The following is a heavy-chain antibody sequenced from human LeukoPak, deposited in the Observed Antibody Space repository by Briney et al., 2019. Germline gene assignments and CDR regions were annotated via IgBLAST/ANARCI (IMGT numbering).Heavy chain of an antibody. V-gene: IGHV4-59*08. J-gene: IGHJ4*02. CDR3: ARHSSVYYDFDY. D-gene: IGHD5/OR15-5a*01. CDR1: GGSISSYY. CDR2: IHYSGTT. Sequence: PSETLSLTCTASGGSISSYYWSWIPQPPGKGLEWIGYIHYSGTTNYNPSLKSRVTISVDTSKNQFSLTLSSVTAADTAVYYCARHSSVYYDFDYWGQGTLVTVSS.